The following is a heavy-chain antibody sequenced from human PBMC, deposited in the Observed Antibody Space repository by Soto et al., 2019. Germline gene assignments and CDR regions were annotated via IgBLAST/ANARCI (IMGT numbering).Heavy chain of an antibody. CDR2: MYNSERT. Sequence: SETLSLTCTVSGGSIGGYYWSWIRQPAGKGLEWIGRMYNSERTNYNPSLKSRVTMSMDTSKNQFSLRLTSVTAADTAVYFCAREPLAHSYFDLWGQGTLVTVS. CDR1: GGSIGGYY. J-gene: IGHJ4*02. CDR3: AREPLAHSYFDL. V-gene: IGHV4-4*07.